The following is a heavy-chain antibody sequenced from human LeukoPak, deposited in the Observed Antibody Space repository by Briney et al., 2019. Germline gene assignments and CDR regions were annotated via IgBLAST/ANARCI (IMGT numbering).Heavy chain of an antibody. CDR3: ARVNCSSTSCRSKFLDY. J-gene: IGHJ4*02. CDR2: INPNSGGT. V-gene: IGHV1-2*02. CDR1: GYTFTGYY. D-gene: IGHD2-2*01. Sequence: ASVKASCKASGYTFTGYYMHWVRQAPGQGLEWMGWINPNSGGTNYAQKFQGRVTMTRNTSISTAYMELSSLRSEDTAVYYCARVNCSSTSCRSKFLDYWGQGTLVTVSS.